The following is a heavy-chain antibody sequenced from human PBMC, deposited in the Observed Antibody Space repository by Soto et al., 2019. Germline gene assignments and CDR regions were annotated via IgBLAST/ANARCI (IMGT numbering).Heavy chain of an antibody. CDR1: GASVSSYY. Sequence: SETLSLTCSVSGASVSSYYWSWVRQPPGKGLEWIGYIYYIGAYNYNPSLKSRVTISVDTSKNQFSLKLASVTAADTAVYYCARTPETRDWLDPWGQGTLVTVSS. D-gene: IGHD1-7*01. J-gene: IGHJ5*02. CDR2: IYYIGAY. V-gene: IGHV4-59*02. CDR3: ARTPETRDWLDP.